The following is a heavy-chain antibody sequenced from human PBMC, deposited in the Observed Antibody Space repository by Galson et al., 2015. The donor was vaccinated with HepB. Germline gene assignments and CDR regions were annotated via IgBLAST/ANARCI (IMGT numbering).Heavy chain of an antibody. CDR3: ATDGRGYYYDSSGYSFNDY. J-gene: IGHJ4*02. D-gene: IGHD3-22*01. CDR1: GYTLTELS. CDR2: FDPEDGET. V-gene: IGHV1-24*01. Sequence: SVKVSCKVSGYTLTELSMHWVRQAPGKGLEWMGGFDPEDGETIYAQKFQGRVTMTEDTSTDTAYMELSSLRSEDTAVYYCATDGRGYYYDSSGYSFNDYWGQGTLVTVSS.